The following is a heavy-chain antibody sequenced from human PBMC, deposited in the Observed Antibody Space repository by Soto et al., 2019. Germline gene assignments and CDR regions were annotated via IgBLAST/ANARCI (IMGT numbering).Heavy chain of an antibody. Sequence: ASVKVSCKASGYTFTSYGISWVRQAPGQGLEWMGWISAYNGNTNYAQKLQGRVTMTTDTSTSTAYMELRSLRSDDTAVYYCARVTHLRFDWLLSVDPKDDYWGQGTLVTVSS. CDR3: ARVTHLRFDWLLSVDPKDDY. V-gene: IGHV1-18*01. CDR1: GYTFTSYG. D-gene: IGHD3-9*01. CDR2: ISAYNGNT. J-gene: IGHJ4*02.